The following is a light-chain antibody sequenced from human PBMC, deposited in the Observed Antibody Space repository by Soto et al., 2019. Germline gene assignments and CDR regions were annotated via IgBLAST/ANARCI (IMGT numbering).Light chain of an antibody. Sequence: EIVLTQFPDTLSLSPGERATLSCRASQIVSNNYFAWYQQRPGQTPRLLIYAASTRATGVPDRFSGSGSGTDFTLTISRLEPEDFAAYYCQHLCDSPLPTFGGGTRVEIK. CDR3: QHLCDSPLPT. V-gene: IGKV3-20*01. CDR2: AAS. J-gene: IGKJ4*01. CDR1: QIVSNNY.